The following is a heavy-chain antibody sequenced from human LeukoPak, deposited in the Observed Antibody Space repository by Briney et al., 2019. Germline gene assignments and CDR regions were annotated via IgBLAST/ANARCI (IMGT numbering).Heavy chain of an antibody. CDR1: GDSISTYY. V-gene: IGHV4-59*01. CDR3: ARLRWQLVGPYFDY. Sequence: MPSGTLSLTCSFSGDSISTYYWSWIRQSPGKGLEWIGHIYSSGNTDYNSSLKSRVTISVDTSKSQFSLRLSSVTATDTAVYYCARLRWQLVGPYFDYWGQGILVTVSS. J-gene: IGHJ4*02. CDR2: IYSSGNT. D-gene: IGHD1-26*01.